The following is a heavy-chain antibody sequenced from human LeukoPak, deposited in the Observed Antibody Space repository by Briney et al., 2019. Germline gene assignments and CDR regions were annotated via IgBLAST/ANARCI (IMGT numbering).Heavy chain of an antibody. Sequence: DSVKGRFTISRDNAKNSVYLQMNSLRAEDTAVYYCAREPGPAPPPVDYWGQGTLVTVSS. D-gene: IGHD6-6*01. V-gene: IGHV3-7*01. CDR3: AREPGPAPPPVDY. J-gene: IGHJ4*02.